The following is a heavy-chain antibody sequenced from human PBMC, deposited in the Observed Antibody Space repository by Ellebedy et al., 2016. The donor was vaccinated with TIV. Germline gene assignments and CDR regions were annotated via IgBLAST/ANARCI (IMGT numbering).Heavy chain of an antibody. CDR1: GFAFSEYW. CDR3: VWGTYGSGSSFFDH. CDR2: INPDGSST. V-gene: IGHV3-74*01. D-gene: IGHD3-10*01. J-gene: IGHJ4*02. Sequence: GESLKISCAASGFAFSEYWMHWVRQVPGKGLVWVSRINPDGSSTTYADSLKGRFTISRDNAEKTLNLQMTSLRAEDTAVYYFVWGTYGSGSSFFDHWGQGTPVAVSS.